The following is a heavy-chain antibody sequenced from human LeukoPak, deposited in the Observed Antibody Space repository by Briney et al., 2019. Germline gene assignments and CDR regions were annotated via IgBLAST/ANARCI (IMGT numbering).Heavy chain of an antibody. Sequence: ASVKISCKASGYTFTSYGISWVRQAPGQGLEWMGWISAYNGNTNYAQKLQGRVTMTTDTSTSTAYMELRSLRSDDTAVYYCARDPCAYSSSSCWFDPWRQGTLVTVSS. CDR1: GYTFTSYG. V-gene: IGHV1-18*01. J-gene: IGHJ5*02. CDR3: ARDPCAYSSSSCWFDP. CDR2: ISAYNGNT. D-gene: IGHD6-6*01.